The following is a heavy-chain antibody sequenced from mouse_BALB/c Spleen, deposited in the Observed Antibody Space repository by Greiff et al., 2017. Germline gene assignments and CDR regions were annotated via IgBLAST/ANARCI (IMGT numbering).Heavy chain of an antibody. V-gene: IGHV2-9*02. CDR2: IWAGGST. CDR3: ARDRGPGWDHFDV. Sequence: VMLVESGPGLVAPSQSLSITCTVSGFSLTRYGVHWVRQPPGKGLEWLGVIWAGGSTNYNSALMSRLSISKDNSKSQVFLKMNSLQTDDTAMYYCARDRGPGWDHFDVWGAGTTVTVSS. CDR1: GFSLTRYG. D-gene: IGHD4-1*01. J-gene: IGHJ1*01.